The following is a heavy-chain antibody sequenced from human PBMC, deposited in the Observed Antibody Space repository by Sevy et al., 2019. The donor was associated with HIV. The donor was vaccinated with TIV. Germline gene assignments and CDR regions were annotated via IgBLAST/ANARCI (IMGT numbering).Heavy chain of an antibody. CDR2: ISGSGDTT. CDR1: GLTFSAYA. CDR3: AKAAGDWNTPSDY. D-gene: IGHD1-1*01. V-gene: IGHV3-23*01. J-gene: IGHJ4*02. Sequence: GGSLRLSCAASGLTFSAYAMSWVRQAPGKGLEWLSGISGSGDTTYYAGSVKGRFTISRDNSRNTRYLQMNGLRDEETALYYCAKAAGDWNTPSDYWGQGTLVTVSS.